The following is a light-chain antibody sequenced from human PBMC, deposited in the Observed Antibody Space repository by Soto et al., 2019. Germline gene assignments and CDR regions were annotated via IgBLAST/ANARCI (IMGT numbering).Light chain of an antibody. J-gene: IGKJ2*01. Sequence: EIVLTQSPGTLSLSPGERATLSCRASQSVGSTFLAWYQQKPGQAPRLLIYGVSTRATGIPDRFSGSWSGTDFTLSISRLEPEDFAVYYCQQYNNWPPHTFGQGTKLEIK. CDR3: QQYNNWPPHT. V-gene: IGKV3-20*01. CDR2: GVS. CDR1: QSVGSTF.